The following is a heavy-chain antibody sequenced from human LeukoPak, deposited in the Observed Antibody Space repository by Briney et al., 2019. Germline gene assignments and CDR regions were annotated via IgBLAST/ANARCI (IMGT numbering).Heavy chain of an antibody. CDR3: ARQAYCSGTSCYPFDY. Sequence: SETLSLTCTVSDGSMSNHYWSWIRQPPGKGLEWIGYIHYSGSTSYNPSLKSRVTISVDTSKNKFSLKLDSVTAADTAVYYCARQAYCSGTSCYPFDYWGQGTLVTVSS. CDR2: IHYSGST. V-gene: IGHV4-59*08. J-gene: IGHJ4*02. D-gene: IGHD2-2*01. CDR1: DGSMSNHY.